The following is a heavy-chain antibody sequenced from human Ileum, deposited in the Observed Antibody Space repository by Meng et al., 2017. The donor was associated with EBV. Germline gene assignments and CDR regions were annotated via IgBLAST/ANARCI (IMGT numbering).Heavy chain of an antibody. J-gene: IGHJ4*02. V-gene: IGHV4-39*07. CDR1: GGSISSSSYY. Sequence: QSHRQEPGPGLVKPSETLSLTCTVSGGSISSSSYYWGWIRQPPGKGLEWIGSIYYSGSTYYNPSLKSRVTISVDTSKNQFSLKLSSVTAADTAVYYCARDRSGSYYSPTFDYWGQGTLVTVSS. CDR2: IYYSGST. CDR3: ARDRSGSYYSPTFDY. D-gene: IGHD3-10*01.